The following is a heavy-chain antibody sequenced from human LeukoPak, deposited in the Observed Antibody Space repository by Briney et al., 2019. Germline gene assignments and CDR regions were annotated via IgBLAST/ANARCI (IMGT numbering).Heavy chain of an antibody. CDR1: GGTFSSYA. J-gene: IGHJ4*02. V-gene: IGHV7-4-1*02. CDR2: INTNTGNP. D-gene: IGHD6-19*01. Sequence: ASVKVSCKASGGTFSSYAISWVRQAPGQGLEWMGWINTNTGNPTYVQGFTGRFVFSLDTSVSTAYLQISSLKAEDTAVYYCARGRPGYSSGWYLTPVDYWGQGTLVTVSS. CDR3: ARGRPGYSSGWYLTPVDY.